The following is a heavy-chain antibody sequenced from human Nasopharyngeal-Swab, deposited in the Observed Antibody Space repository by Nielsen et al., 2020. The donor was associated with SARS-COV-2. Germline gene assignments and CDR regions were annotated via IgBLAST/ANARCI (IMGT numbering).Heavy chain of an antibody. J-gene: IGHJ4*02. Sequence: WIRQPPGQALEWLAVIYWNDDKRYSPSLKSRLTITKDTSKNQVVLTMTNMDPVDTATYYCARRGGYCSSTSCYTAFEFVVEYYFDYWGQGTLVTVSS. D-gene: IGHD2-2*02. CDR3: ARRGGYCSSTSCYTAFEFVVEYYFDY. CDR2: IYWNDDK. V-gene: IGHV2-5*01.